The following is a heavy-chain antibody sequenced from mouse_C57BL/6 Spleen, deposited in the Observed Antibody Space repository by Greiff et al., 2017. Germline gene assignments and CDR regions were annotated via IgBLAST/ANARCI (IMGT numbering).Heavy chain of an antibody. V-gene: IGHV1-5*01. J-gene: IGHJ4*01. D-gene: IGHD1-1*01. CDR2: IYPGNSDT. CDR1: GYTFTSYW. CDR3: TIMLTTVVANYAMDY. Sequence: EVQLQQSGTVLARPGASVKMSCKTSGYTFTSYWMHWVKQRPGQGLEWIGAIYPGNSDTSYNQKFKGKAKLTAVTSASTAYMELSSLTNEDSAVYYCTIMLTTVVANYAMDYWGQGTSVTVSS.